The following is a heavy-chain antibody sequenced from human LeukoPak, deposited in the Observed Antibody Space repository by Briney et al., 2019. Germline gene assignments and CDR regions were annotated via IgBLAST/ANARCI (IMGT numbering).Heavy chain of an antibody. Sequence: GGSVTLSCAPSGLTFSSYSMSWVRQAPGRGREWVSGIIYRGESTYDANFAKRRFTISRDNSNNPLYLKMNSLRAEDTAVYYCAKLGGQELHNYYVAVCGKGTTVAVSS. CDR1: GLTFSSYS. CDR3: AKLGGQELHNYYVAV. CDR2: IIYRGEST. V-gene: IGHV3-23*01. J-gene: IGHJ6*03. D-gene: IGHD3-16*01.